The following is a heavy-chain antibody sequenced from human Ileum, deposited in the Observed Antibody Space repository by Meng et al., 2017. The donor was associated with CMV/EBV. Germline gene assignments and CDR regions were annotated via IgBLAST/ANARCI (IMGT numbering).Heavy chain of an antibody. Sequence: ASGYTFTSYPIIWVRQAPGQGLEWMGWISAYNGDTNYAQNLQGRLTMTTDTSTSTAYMELRSLRSDDTAVYFCAREHQLVYANYYFDPWGQGTLVTVSS. V-gene: IGHV1-18*01. CDR3: AREHQLVYANYYFDP. CDR2: ISAYNGDT. CDR1: GYTFTSYP. J-gene: IGHJ5*02. D-gene: IGHD6-13*01.